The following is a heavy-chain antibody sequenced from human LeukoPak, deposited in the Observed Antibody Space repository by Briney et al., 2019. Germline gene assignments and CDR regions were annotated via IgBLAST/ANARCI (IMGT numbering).Heavy chain of an antibody. D-gene: IGHD3-22*01. Sequence: GGSLRLSCAASGFTFSSYSMNWVRQAPGKGLEWVSSISSSSSYIYYADSVKGRFTISRDNAKNSLYLQMNSLRAEDTAVYYCARDGITYYYDSSGYPSDYWGQGTLVTVSS. CDR1: GFTFSSYS. CDR2: ISSSSSYI. CDR3: ARDGITYYYDSSGYPSDY. J-gene: IGHJ4*02. V-gene: IGHV3-21*01.